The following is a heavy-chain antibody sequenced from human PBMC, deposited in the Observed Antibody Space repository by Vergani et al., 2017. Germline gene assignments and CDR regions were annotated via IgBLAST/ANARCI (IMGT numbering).Heavy chain of an antibody. Sequence: QVQLVQSGAEVKKPGASVKVSCKASGYTFTGYYMHWVRQAPGQGLEWMGWINPNSGGTNYAQKFQGRVTMTRDTSTSTVYMELSSLRTEDTAVYYCARDTAPTVMYGKTNSFDPWGQGTLVTVSS. CDR3: ARDTAPTVMYGKTNSFDP. D-gene: IGHD4-17*01. J-gene: IGHJ5*02. V-gene: IGHV1-2*02. CDR1: GYTFTGYY. CDR2: INPNSGGT.